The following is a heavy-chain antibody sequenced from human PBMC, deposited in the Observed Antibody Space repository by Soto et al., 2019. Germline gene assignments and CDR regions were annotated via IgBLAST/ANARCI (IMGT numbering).Heavy chain of an antibody. CDR2: ISYDGSNK. Sequence: GGSLRLSCAASGFTFSSYAMHWVRQAPGKGLEWVAVISYDGSNKYYADSVKGRFTISRDNSKNTLYLQMNSLRAEDTAVYYCARDLYYYDSSGYYYTLWYYYGMDVWGQGTTVTVSS. D-gene: IGHD3-22*01. CDR3: ARDLYYYDSSGYYYTLWYYYGMDV. V-gene: IGHV3-30-3*01. CDR1: GFTFSSYA. J-gene: IGHJ6*02.